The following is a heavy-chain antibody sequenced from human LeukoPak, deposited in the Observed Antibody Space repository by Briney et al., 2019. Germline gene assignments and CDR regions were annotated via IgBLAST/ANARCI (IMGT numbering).Heavy chain of an antibody. D-gene: IGHD1-26*01. Sequence: SQTLSLTCTVSGGSSISGNYYWGWTRQPPGKGLEWIGSIYYSGTTHYNPSLKSRVTISVDTSNNQFSLKLSSVTAADTAVYYCARHQCGTYYRFDYWGQGSLVTVSS. CDR3: ARHQCGTYYRFDY. CDR1: GGSSISGNYY. CDR2: IYYSGTT. J-gene: IGHJ4*02. V-gene: IGHV4-39*01.